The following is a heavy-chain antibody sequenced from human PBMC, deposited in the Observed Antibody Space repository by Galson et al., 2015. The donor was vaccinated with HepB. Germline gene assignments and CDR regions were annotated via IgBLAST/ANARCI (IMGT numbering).Heavy chain of an antibody. CDR1: GFTFRSYA. V-gene: IGHV3-64D*06. J-gene: IGHJ5*02. CDR2: ISTNGGST. CDR3: EKGPESAPVRNWFDP. Sequence: SLRLSCAASGFTFRSYALHWVRQAPGKGLEYVSAISTNGGSTYYADSVKGGFTISRDNSKNSLSLQMSSVRAEDTAVYYCEKGPESAPVRNWFDPWGQGTLVTVSS.